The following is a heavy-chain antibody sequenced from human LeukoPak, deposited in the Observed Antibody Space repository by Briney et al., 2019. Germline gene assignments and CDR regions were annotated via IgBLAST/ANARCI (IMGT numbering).Heavy chain of an antibody. CDR3: ARVYAPYSSNHFDY. Sequence: PSETLSLTCTVSGGSISSYYWSWIRQLPGKGLEWIGYIYYSGSTNYNPSLKSRVTISVDTSKNQFSLKLSSVTAADTAVYYCARVYAPYSSNHFDYWGQGTLVTVSS. CDR1: GGSISSYY. CDR2: IYYSGST. V-gene: IGHV4-59*01. J-gene: IGHJ4*02. D-gene: IGHD6-13*01.